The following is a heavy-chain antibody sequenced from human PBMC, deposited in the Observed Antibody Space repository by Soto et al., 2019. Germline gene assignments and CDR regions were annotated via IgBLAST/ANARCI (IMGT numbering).Heavy chain of an antibody. D-gene: IGHD2-2*02. J-gene: IGHJ6*02. V-gene: IGHV1-69*12. CDR2: IIPIFGTA. CDR3: ARGKRGQLYRGRYYGMDV. Sequence: QVQLVQSGAEVKKPGSSVKVSCKASGGTFSSYAISWVRQAPGQGLEWMGGIIPIFGTANYAQKFQGRVTITADESTSTAYMELSSLRSEDTAVYYCARGKRGQLYRGRYYGMDVWGQGTTVTVSS. CDR1: GGTFSSYA.